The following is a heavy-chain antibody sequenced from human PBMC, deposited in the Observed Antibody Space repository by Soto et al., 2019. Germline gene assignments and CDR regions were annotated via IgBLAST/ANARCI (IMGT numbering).Heavy chain of an antibody. D-gene: IGHD2-8*02. CDR3: AKLVEYTTSTSSPPGDY. V-gene: IGHV3-23*01. Sequence: LRLSCAASGFTFSNYAMSWVRQTPGKGLEWVSTIRSSDGSTYYADSVKGRFTISRDNSKNTLFLQMNSLRAEDTAIYYCAKLVEYTTSTSSPPGDYWGQGTLVTVSS. CDR1: GFTFSNYA. J-gene: IGHJ4*02. CDR2: IRSSDGST.